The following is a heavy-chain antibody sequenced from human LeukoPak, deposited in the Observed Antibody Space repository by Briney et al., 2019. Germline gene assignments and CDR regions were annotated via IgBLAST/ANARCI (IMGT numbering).Heavy chain of an antibody. CDR1: GFTFSSYG. V-gene: IGHV3-33*06. CDR3: AKDLPSWNDGNDAFDI. D-gene: IGHD1-1*01. J-gene: IGHJ3*02. Sequence: PGGSLRLSCAASGFTFSSYGMHWVRQAPGKGLEWVAVIWYDGSNKYYADSVKGRFTTSRDNSKNTLYLQMNSLRAEDTAVYYCAKDLPSWNDGNDAFDIWGQGTMVTVSS. CDR2: IWYDGSNK.